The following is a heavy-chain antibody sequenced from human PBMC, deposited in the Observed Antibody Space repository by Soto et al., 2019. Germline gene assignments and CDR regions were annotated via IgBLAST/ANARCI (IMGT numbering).Heavy chain of an antibody. CDR2: ISGYNDNT. V-gene: IGHV1-18*01. D-gene: IGHD2-8*01. CDR3: ARAHRTDVYALDT. Sequence: QLQLVQSGAEVKKPGASVKVSCKASGYTFTNYGISWVRQAPGQGLEWMGWISGYNDNTNYAQELQGRVTMTTDTSTNTAYMERRSLTSDDTAVYYCARAHRTDVYALDTWGQGTMVTVPS. CDR1: GYTFTNYG. J-gene: IGHJ3*02.